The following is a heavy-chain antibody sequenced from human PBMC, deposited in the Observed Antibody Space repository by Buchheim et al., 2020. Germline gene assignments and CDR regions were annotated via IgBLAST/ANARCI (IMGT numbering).Heavy chain of an antibody. J-gene: IGHJ4*02. CDR1: GGSISSSSNY. D-gene: IGHD4-17*01. Sequence: QLQLQESGPGLVKPSETLSLTCTVSGGSISSSSNYWGWIRQPPGKGLEWIGSICYSGSTYYNPSLKSRVTITVDTSKNQFPLKLSSVTAADTAVYYCARDGPLRYFDYWGQGTL. V-gene: IGHV4-39*07. CDR3: ARDGPLRYFDY. CDR2: ICYSGST.